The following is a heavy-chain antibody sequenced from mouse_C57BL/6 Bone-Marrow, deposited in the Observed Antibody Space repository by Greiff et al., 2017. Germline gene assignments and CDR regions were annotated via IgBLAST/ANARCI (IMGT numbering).Heavy chain of an antibody. CDR2: ISDGGSYT. CDR1: GFTFSSYA. D-gene: IGHD1-1*01. CDR3: ARGENYYGTLFAY. V-gene: IGHV5-4*03. Sequence: EVMLVESGGGLVKPGGSLKLSCAASGFTFSSYAMSWVRQTPEKRLEWVATISDGGSYTYYPDNVKGRFTISRDNAKNNLYLQMSHLKSEDTAMYYCARGENYYGTLFAYWGQGTLVTVSA. J-gene: IGHJ3*01.